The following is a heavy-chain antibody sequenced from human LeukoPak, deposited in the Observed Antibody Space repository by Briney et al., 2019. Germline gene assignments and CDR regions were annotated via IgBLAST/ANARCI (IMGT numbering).Heavy chain of an antibody. D-gene: IGHD3-10*01. V-gene: IGHV3-15*01. J-gene: IGHJ4*02. CDR3: TTDEYYYGSGSADY. CDR2: IKSKTDGGTT. CDR1: GFTFSNAW. Sequence: GGSLRLSCAASGFTFSNAWMSWVRQAPGKGLEGVGRIKSKTDGGTTDYAAPVKGRFTISRDDSKNTLYLQMNSLKTEDTAVYYCTTDEYYYGSGSADYWGQGTLVTVSS.